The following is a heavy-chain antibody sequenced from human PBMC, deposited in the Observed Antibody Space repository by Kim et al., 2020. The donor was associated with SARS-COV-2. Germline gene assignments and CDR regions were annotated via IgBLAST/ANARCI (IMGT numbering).Heavy chain of an antibody. Sequence: GGSLRLSCAASGFTVSRNYMSWVRQAPGKGLEWVSVIYTGGSTYYADSVKGRFIISRDNSKNMLYLQLNSLRAEDTAMYYCARGLVDSSGGYGMDVWGQRTTVTVSS. CDR2: IYTGGST. CDR1: GFTVSRNY. V-gene: IGHV3-53*01. J-gene: IGHJ6*02. D-gene: IGHD6-25*01. CDR3: ARGLVDSSGGYGMDV.